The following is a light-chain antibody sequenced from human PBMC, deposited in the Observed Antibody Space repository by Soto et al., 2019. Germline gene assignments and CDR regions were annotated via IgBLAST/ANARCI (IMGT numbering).Light chain of an antibody. J-gene: IGKJ1*01. CDR3: QQYGSSPRT. Sequence: EIVLTQSPGTLSVSPRERATFSCRASQSVSSNYLAWYQQKPGQAPRLLIYGAFKRATGIPDRFSGSGSGTDFTLTISRMEPEDFAVYCCQQYGSSPRTFGQGTKVDIK. CDR2: GAF. V-gene: IGKV3-20*01. CDR1: QSVSSNY.